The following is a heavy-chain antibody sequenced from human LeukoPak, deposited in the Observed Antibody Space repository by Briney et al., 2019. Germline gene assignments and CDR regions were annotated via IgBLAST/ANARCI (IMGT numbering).Heavy chain of an antibody. D-gene: IGHD3-22*01. CDR1: GFIFSSFW. CDR2: IKPDGSLQ. Sequence: PGGSLRLSCTASGFIFSSFWMAWVRQAPGKGLEWVANIKPDGSLQFYGDSVKGRFTISRDNAKNSLYLQMNNLRAEDTALYYCATSYDSSGCDWGQGTLVTVS. CDR3: ATSYDSSGCD. V-gene: IGHV3-7*01. J-gene: IGHJ4*02.